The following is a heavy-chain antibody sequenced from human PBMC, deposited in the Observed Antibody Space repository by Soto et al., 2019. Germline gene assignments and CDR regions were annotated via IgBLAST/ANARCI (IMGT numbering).Heavy chain of an antibody. D-gene: IGHD5-12*01. CDR1: GFTFSSYG. CDR3: ARVGEYSGYDNYYYYYYMDV. V-gene: IGHV3-33*01. CDR2: IWYDGSNK. Sequence: GGSLRLSCAASGFTFSSYGMHWVRQAPGKGLEWVAVIWYDGSNKYYADSVKGRFTISRDNSKNTLYLQMNSLRAEDTAVYYCARVGEYSGYDNYYYYYYMDVWGKGTTVTVSS. J-gene: IGHJ6*03.